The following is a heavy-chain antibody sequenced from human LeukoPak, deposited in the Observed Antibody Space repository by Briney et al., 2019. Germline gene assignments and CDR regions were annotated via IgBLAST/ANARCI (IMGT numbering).Heavy chain of an antibody. V-gene: IGHV1-18*01. CDR3: ARDGVIAAAGTDYYYYMDV. CDR2: ISAYNGNT. D-gene: IGHD6-13*01. Sequence: ASVKVSCKASGYTFTSYGISWVRQAPGQGLEWMGWISAYNGNTNYAQKLQGRVTMTTDTSTSTAYMELRSLRSDDTAVYYCARDGVIAAAGTDYYYYMDVWGKGTTVTVSS. J-gene: IGHJ6*03. CDR1: GYTFTSYG.